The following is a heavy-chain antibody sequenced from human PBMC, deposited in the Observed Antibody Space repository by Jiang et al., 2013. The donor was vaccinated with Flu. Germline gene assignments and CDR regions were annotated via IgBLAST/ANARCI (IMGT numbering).Heavy chain of an antibody. V-gene: IGHV5-51*01. CDR1: GYSFTSYW. D-gene: IGHD3-16*01. J-gene: IGHJ4*02. CDR3: ARLRYDYVWGSYDESGVQLYYFDY. CDR2: VFPGDSDT. Sequence: GAEVKKPGESLKISCKGSGYSFTSYWIGWVRQMPGKGLEWMGIVFPGDSDTRYSPSFQGQVTISADKSTTTAYLQWSSLKASDTAMYYCARLRYDYVWGSYDESGVQLYYFDYWGQGTLVTVSS.